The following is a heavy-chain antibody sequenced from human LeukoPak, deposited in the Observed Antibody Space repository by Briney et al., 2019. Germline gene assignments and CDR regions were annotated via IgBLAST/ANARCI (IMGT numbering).Heavy chain of an antibody. V-gene: IGHV4-34*01. J-gene: IGHJ3*02. CDR3: ARGLPQYEAFGI. CDR2: INHSGST. CDR1: GGSFSGYY. Sequence: PSETLSLTCAVYGGSFSGYYWSWIRQPPGKGLEWIGEINHSGSTNYNPSLKSRVTISVDTSKNQFSLKLSSVTAADTAVYYCARGLPQYEAFGIWGQGTMVTVSS. D-gene: IGHD3-10*01.